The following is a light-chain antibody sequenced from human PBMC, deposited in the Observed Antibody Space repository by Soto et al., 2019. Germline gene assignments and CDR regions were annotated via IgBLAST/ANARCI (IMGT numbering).Light chain of an antibody. Sequence: DIQMTQSPSTLSASVGDRVTITCRASQYISSWLAWYQQKPGKAPKLLIYKASSLESGVPSRFSGSGSGTEFTLTISSLQPDDFATYYCQQYNSQRPFGQGTKVEIK. V-gene: IGKV1-5*03. J-gene: IGKJ1*01. CDR1: QYISSW. CDR2: KAS. CDR3: QQYNSQRP.